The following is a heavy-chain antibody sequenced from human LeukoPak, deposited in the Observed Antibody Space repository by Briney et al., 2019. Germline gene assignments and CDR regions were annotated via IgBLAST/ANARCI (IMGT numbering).Heavy chain of an antibody. CDR1: GGSISRYY. J-gene: IGHJ3*02. Sequence: SETLSLTCTVSGGSISRYYWSWIRRPPGKGLEWIGYIDDSGNTNYNPSLKSQVTTSVDESKNQFSLKLSFVTAADTAMYYCARSDYHNSGSHTVFDAFDIWGQGTRVTVSS. V-gene: IGHV4-59*01. D-gene: IGHD3-10*01. CDR2: IDDSGNT. CDR3: ARSDYHNSGSHTVFDAFDI.